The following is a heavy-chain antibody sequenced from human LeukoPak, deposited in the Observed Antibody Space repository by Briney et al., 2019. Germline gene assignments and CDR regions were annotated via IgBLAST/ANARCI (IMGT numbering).Heavy chain of an antibody. D-gene: IGHD3-10*01. Sequence: SQTLSLTCTVSGGSISSGDYYWSWIRQPPGKGLEWIGYIYYSGSTYYNPSLKSRVTISVDTSKNQFSLKLSSVTAADTAVYYCATADAFLRGVRYWGQGTLVTVSS. J-gene: IGHJ4*02. CDR1: GGSISSGDYY. CDR3: ATADAFLRGVRY. V-gene: IGHV4-30-4*01. CDR2: IYYSGST.